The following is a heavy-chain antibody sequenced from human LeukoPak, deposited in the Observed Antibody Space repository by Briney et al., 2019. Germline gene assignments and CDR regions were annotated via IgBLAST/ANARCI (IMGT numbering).Heavy chain of an antibody. V-gene: IGHV3-72*01. CDR3: AKELGFLEWLPSRIDY. CDR1: GFTFSDHY. Sequence: PGGSLRLSCAASGFTFSDHYMDWVRQAPGKGLEWVGRTRNRANSYTTEYAASVKGRFTISRDDSKNSLYLQMNSLKTEDTAVYYCAKELGFLEWLPSRIDYWGQGTLVTVSS. D-gene: IGHD3-3*01. CDR2: TRNRANSYTT. J-gene: IGHJ4*02.